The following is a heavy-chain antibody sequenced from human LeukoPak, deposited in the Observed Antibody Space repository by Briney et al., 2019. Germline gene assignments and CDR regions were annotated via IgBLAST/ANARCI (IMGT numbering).Heavy chain of an antibody. Sequence: GGSLRLSCAASGFTFDVYAMHWVRQAPGKGLEWVSGISWNSGSIGYAGSVKGRFTISRDNAKNTLYLQMNSLRVEDTAVYYCARGRPHGNDYWGQGTLVTVSS. CDR1: GFTFDVYA. CDR3: ARGRPHGNDY. J-gene: IGHJ4*02. D-gene: IGHD4-23*01. CDR2: ISWNSGSI. V-gene: IGHV3-9*01.